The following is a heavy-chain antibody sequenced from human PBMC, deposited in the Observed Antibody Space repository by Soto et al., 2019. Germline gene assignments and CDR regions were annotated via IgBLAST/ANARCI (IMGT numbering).Heavy chain of an antibody. D-gene: IGHD3-10*01. CDR2: INANSGNT. Sequence: ASVKVSCKASGYSFTSYAMHLVRQAPGRRLEWMGWINANSGNTEYPQKFQGRVTMTRNTSISTAYMELSSLRSEDTAVYYCARGSRVRGAKINPMYSMDVWGKGTTVTVSS. CDR1: GYSFTSYA. J-gene: IGHJ6*03. V-gene: IGHV1-3*01. CDR3: ARGSRVRGAKINPMYSMDV.